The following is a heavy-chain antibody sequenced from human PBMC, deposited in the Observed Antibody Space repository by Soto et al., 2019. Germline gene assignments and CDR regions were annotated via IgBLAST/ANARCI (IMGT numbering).Heavy chain of an antibody. Sequence: PSETLSLTCTVSGGSISSYYWSWIRQPPGKGLEWIGYIYYSGSTNYNPSLKSRVTISVDTSKNQFSLKLSSVTAADTAVYYCAAGPDYGGTSPQLSFDIWGQGTMVTVS. J-gene: IGHJ3*02. CDR2: IYYSGST. D-gene: IGHD4-17*01. CDR3: AAGPDYGGTSPQLSFDI. V-gene: IGHV4-59*01. CDR1: GGSISSYY.